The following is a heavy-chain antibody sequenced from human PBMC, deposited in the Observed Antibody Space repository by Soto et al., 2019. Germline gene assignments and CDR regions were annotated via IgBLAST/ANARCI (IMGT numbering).Heavy chain of an antibody. D-gene: IGHD1-20*01. V-gene: IGHV3-33*01. Sequence: GGSLRLSCAASGFTFISYGMHWFRQAPGKGLEVVAVIWYDGSNKYYEDSVKGRFTISRDNSKNTLYLQMNSLRAEDTAVYYCARDEADNWKDSPASLDYWGKGTLVTVSS. J-gene: IGHJ4*02. CDR2: IWYDGSNK. CDR1: GFTFISYG. CDR3: ARDEADNWKDSPASLDY.